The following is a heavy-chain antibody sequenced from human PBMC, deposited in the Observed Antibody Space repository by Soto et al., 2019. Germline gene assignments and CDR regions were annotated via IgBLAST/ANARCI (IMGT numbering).Heavy chain of an antibody. J-gene: IGHJ4*02. D-gene: IGHD2-8*02. CDR3: ASSPQKFKYKSIWWGPRFDN. CDR2: IYDAGSR. CDR1: GFTVSNNY. V-gene: IGHV3-53*01. Sequence: EVQLVESGGGLIQPGGSLRLSCAASGFTVSNNYMTWVRQAPGKGLEWVSIIYDAGSRYYADSVKGRFTISRDNSKNTLYLQINSLSAEDMAVYYCASSPQKFKYKSIWWGPRFDNWGQGTLVAVSS.